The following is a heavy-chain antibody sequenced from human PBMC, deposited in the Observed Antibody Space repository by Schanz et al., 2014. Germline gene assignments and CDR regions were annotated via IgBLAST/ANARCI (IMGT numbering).Heavy chain of an antibody. V-gene: IGHV3-66*02. CDR3: ARAQGVIRLYYGVDV. CDR1: GFTFNSYA. J-gene: IGHJ6*02. Sequence: VQLVESGGGVVQPGRSLRLSCAASGFTFNSYAFHWVRQAPGKGLEWVSTIYSSGSTYYADSVRGRFTISRDNSMNTVYLQMNSLRSDDAAVYYCARAQGVIRLYYGVDVWGQGTTVTVSS. D-gene: IGHD3-10*01. CDR2: IYSSGST.